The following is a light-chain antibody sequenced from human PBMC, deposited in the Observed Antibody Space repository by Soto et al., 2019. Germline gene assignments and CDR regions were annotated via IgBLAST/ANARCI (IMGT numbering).Light chain of an antibody. CDR3: QQYGTSRWT. CDR2: GAS. CDR1: QSVSSRD. J-gene: IGKJ1*01. Sequence: EIVLTQSPGTLSLSPGERATLSCRASQSVSSRDLAWYQQKPGQAPRLLISGASTRATGFPDRFSGSGSGTDFTLTISRLEPEDFAVYYCQQYGTSRWTFGQGTKLEIK. V-gene: IGKV3-20*01.